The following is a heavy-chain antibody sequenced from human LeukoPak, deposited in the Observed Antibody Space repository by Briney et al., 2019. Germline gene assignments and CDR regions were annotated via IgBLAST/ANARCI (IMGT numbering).Heavy chain of an antibody. V-gene: IGHV3-21*01. CDR2: VSSSSSYI. Sequence: GGSLRLSCAASGFTFSSYSMNWVRQAPGKGLEWVSSVSSSSSYIYYADSVKGRFTISRDNAKNSLYLQMNSLRAEDTAVYYCARGGRAYYYDSSGQRNWFDPWGQGTLVTVSS. J-gene: IGHJ5*02. CDR1: GFTFSSYS. D-gene: IGHD3-22*01. CDR3: ARGGRAYYYDSSGQRNWFDP.